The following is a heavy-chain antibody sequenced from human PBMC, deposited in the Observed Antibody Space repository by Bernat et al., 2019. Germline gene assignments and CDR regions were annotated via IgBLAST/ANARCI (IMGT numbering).Heavy chain of an antibody. J-gene: IGHJ4*02. CDR3: AKGGSSSGWYKYYFDY. CDR2: ISYDGSNK. Sequence: QVQLVESGGGVVQPGRSPRLSCAASGFTFSSYGMHWVRQAPGKGLEWVAVISYDGSNKYYADSVKGRFTISRDNSKNTLYLQMNSLRAEDTAVYYCAKGGSSSGWYKYYFDYWGQGTLVTVSS. CDR1: GFTFSSYG. D-gene: IGHD6-19*01. V-gene: IGHV3-30*18.